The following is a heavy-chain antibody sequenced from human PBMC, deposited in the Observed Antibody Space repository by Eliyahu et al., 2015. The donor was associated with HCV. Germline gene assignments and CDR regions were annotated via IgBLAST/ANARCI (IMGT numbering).Heavy chain of an antibody. D-gene: IGHD4-17*01. CDR2: IKPISAGT. V-gene: IGHV1-2*02. CDR3: ARDRYGALAY. J-gene: IGHJ4*02. Sequence: QVQLLQSGAEVEKPGASVKISCKTSGYTFTEYHIHWVRQAPGQGLEWRGWIKPISAGTNYALKFQGRVRMTVDTSINTAYMDLSSLTPDDTAIYYCARDRYGALAYWGQGTLVTASS. CDR1: GYTFTEYH.